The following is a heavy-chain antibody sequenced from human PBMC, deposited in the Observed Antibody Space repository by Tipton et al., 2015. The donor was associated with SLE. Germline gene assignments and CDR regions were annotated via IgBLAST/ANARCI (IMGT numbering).Heavy chain of an antibody. CDR1: GFTFTDYY. CDR3: ARRRLEGLSYFYCYALDV. J-gene: IGHJ6*02. CDR2: INPNSGGT. V-gene: IGHV1-2*06. D-gene: IGHD2-21*01. Sequence: QSGAEVKKPGASVKVSCVASGFTFTDYYMHWIRQAPGQGLEWMGRINPNSGGTNYAQKFQDRVTMTRDTSIRTASMELTRLTSDDTAIYYCARRRLEGLSYFYCYALDVWGQGTTVTVSS.